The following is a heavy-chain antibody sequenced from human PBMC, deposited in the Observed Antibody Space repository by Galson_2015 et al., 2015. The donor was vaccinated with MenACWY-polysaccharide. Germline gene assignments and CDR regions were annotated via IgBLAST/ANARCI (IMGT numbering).Heavy chain of an antibody. Sequence: GSTNYNPSLESRVTISVDTSKNQFSLKLNSVTAADTAVYYCARVTSVIRGVISNWGQGTLVTVSS. CDR3: ARVTSVIRGVISN. V-gene: IGHV4-59*01. CDR2: GST. D-gene: IGHD3-10*01. J-gene: IGHJ4*02.